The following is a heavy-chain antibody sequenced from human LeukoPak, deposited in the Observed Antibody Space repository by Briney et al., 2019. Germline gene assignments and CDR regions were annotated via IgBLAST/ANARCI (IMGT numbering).Heavy chain of an antibody. V-gene: IGHV3-7*01. CDR3: ARAGSGYDSTSHYFYYMDV. CDR2: IKQDGSEK. D-gene: IGHD5-12*01. CDR1: GFTFSTYW. Sequence: DPGGSLRLSCAASGFTFSTYWMNWVRQAPGKGLEWVANIKQDGSEKFYVESVKGRFTISRDNAKNSLYLQMNSLRAEDTAVYYCARAGSGYDSTSHYFYYMDVWGKGTTVTVSS. J-gene: IGHJ6*03.